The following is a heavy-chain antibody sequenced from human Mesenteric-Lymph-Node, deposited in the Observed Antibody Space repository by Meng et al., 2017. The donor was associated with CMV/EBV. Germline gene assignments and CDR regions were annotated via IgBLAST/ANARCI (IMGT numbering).Heavy chain of an antibody. CDR2: INHSGST. CDR1: GGSFSGYY. Sequence: VRLPQWGAGLLKPAETLSLPCAVYGGSFSGYYWSWIRQPPGKGLEWIGEINHSGSTNYNPSLKSRVTISVDTSKNQFSLKLSSVTAADTAVYYCARHQRWLKSEGGFNYWGQGTLVTVSS. V-gene: IGHV4-34*01. D-gene: IGHD4-23*01. CDR3: ARHQRWLKSEGGFNY. J-gene: IGHJ4*02.